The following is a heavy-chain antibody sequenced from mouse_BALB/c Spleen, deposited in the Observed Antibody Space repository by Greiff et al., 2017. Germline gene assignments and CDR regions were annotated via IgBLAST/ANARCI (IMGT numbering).Heavy chain of an antibody. CDR1: GFTFSSYT. J-gene: IGHJ2*01. CDR2: ISNGGGST. V-gene: IGHV5-12-2*01. CDR3: ARLVDGYYFDY. Sequence: EVQRVESGGGLVQPGGSLKLSCAASGFTFSSYTMSWVRQTPEKRLEWVAYISNGGGSTYYPDTVKGRFTISRDNAKNTLYLQMSSLKSEDTAMYYCARLVDGYYFDYWGQGTTLTVSS. D-gene: IGHD2-3*01.